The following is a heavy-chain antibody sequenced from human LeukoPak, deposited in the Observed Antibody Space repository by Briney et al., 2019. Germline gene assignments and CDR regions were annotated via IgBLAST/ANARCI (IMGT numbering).Heavy chain of an antibody. CDR3: AKSLSSSWYGVDY. J-gene: IGHJ4*02. V-gene: IGHV3-23*01. D-gene: IGHD6-13*01. CDR1: GFTFSSYW. Sequence: GGSLRLSCAASGFTFSSYWMSWVRQAPGKGLEWVSVISGSGAGTYYADSVKGRFTISRDNSRNTLYLRMNSLRADDTAVYYCAKSLSSSWYGVDYWGQGTLVTVSS. CDR2: ISGSGAGT.